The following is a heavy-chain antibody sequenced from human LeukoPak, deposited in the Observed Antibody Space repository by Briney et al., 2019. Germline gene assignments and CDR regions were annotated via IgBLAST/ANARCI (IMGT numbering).Heavy chain of an antibody. CDR2: IRHDGRNK. D-gene: IGHD3-10*01. Sequence: GGSLRLSCAASGYTFSSYGMHWVRQAPGKGLEWVAFIRHDGRNKYYADSVKGRFTISRDNSKNTLYLQMNSLRAEDTALYYCAKVSSVWFGAHGFDYWGQGTLVTVSS. CDR1: GYTFSSYG. CDR3: AKVSSVWFGAHGFDY. V-gene: IGHV3-30*02. J-gene: IGHJ4*02.